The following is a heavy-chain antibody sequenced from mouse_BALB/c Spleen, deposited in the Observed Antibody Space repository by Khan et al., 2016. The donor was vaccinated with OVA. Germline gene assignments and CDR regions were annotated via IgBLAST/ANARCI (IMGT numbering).Heavy chain of an antibody. D-gene: IGHD1-2*01. CDR1: GYTFTDYY. V-gene: IGHV1-77*01. J-gene: IGHJ3*01. Sequence: VQLQESGAELARPRASVKLSCKASGYTFTDYYINWVKQRTGQGLEWIGEISPGSGDTYYNEKFKGKATLTADKSSSTAYMQLSSLTSEASAVDFCARRNYFGYTFAYWGQGTLVTVSA. CDR2: ISPGSGDT. CDR3: ARRNYFGYTFAY.